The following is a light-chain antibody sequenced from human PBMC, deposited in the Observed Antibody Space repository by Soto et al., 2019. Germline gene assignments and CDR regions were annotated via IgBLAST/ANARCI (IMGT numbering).Light chain of an antibody. CDR3: CSYAGSYIFV. Sequence: QSVLTQPRSVSGSPGQSVTISCTGTSSDVGGYNYVSWYQQYPGKAPKVMIYDVKTRPSGVPDRFSGSKSGNTASLTISGLQAEDEADYYCCSYAGSYIFVFGTGTKLTVL. CDR2: DVK. J-gene: IGLJ1*01. CDR1: SSDVGGYNY. V-gene: IGLV2-11*01.